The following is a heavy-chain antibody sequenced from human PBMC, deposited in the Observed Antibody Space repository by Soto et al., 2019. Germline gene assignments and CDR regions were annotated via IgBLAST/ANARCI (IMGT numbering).Heavy chain of an antibody. J-gene: IGHJ4*02. V-gene: IGHV5-10-1*01. CDR1: GYSFTSYW. Sequence: PGESLKISCKGSGYSFTSYWISWVRQMPGKGLEWMGRIDPSDSYTNYSPSFQGHVTISADKSISTAYLQWSSLKASDTAMYYCARRASDYDILTGLGYWITDYWGQGTLVTVSS. D-gene: IGHD3-9*01. CDR3: ARRASDYDILTGLGYWITDY. CDR2: IDPSDSYT.